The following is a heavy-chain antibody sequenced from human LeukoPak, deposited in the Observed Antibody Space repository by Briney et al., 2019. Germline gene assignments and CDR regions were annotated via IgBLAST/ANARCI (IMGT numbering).Heavy chain of an antibody. CDR1: GYSYTSYW. CDR2: IDPSDSDT. V-gene: IGHV5-51*01. J-gene: IGHJ4*02. D-gene: IGHD7-27*01. Sequence: GESLKISCKASGYSYTSYWIGWVRQMPEKGLEWMGIIDPSDSDTRYTPSFQGQVTISADKSLTTAYLQWNSLKASDTAMYYCARQTAMSRSGDYWGQGTLVTVSS. CDR3: ARQTAMSRSGDY.